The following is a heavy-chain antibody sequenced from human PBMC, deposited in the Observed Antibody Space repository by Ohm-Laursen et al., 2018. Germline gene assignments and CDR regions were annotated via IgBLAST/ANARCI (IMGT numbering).Heavy chain of an antibody. CDR3: ARATHYYGMAV. J-gene: IGHJ6*02. Sequence: SLRLSCSASGFTFSSYWMSWVRQAPGKGLEWVANIKQDGSEKYYVGSVKGRFTISRDNAKNSLYLQMNSLRAEDTAVYYCARATHYYGMAVWGQGTTVTVSS. CDR2: IKQDGSEK. V-gene: IGHV3-7*01. CDR1: GFTFSSYW.